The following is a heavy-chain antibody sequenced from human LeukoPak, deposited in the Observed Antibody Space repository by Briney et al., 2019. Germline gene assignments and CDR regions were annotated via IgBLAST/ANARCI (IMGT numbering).Heavy chain of an antibody. CDR3: VKTRDMVRGVIIRGGFDY. Sequence: PGGSLRLSCSASGFTFSSYAMHWVRQAPGKGLEYVSAISSNGGSTYYADSVKGRFNISRDNSKNTLYLQMSSLRAEDTAVYYCVKTRDMVRGVIIRGGFDYWGQGTLVTVSS. CDR1: GFTFSSYA. CDR2: ISSNGGST. D-gene: IGHD3-10*01. V-gene: IGHV3-64D*06. J-gene: IGHJ4*02.